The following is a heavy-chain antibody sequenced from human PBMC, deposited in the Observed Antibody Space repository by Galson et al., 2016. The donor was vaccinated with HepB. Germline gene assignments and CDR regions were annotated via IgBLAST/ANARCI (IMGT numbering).Heavy chain of an antibody. D-gene: IGHD2-2*02. CDR2: IYSGGTT. CDR3: ARDLTYTPYWHFDL. CDR1: GFTVSSNY. V-gene: IGHV3-53*01. Sequence: SLRLSCAASGFTVSSNYMSWVRQAPGKGLEWVSVIYSGGTTYSADSVKGRFTISRDNSKNTLYLQMNSLRAEDTAVYYCARDLTYTPYWHFDLWGRGTLVTVSS. J-gene: IGHJ2*01.